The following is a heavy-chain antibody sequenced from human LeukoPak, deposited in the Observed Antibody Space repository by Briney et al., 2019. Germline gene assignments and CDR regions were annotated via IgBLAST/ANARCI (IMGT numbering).Heavy chain of an antibody. J-gene: IGHJ4*02. CDR1: GFTFSSYG. V-gene: IGHV3-30*18. CDR2: ISYDGSNK. D-gene: IGHD6-13*01. CDR3: AKDRDDRYSSSWFGASASDY. Sequence: GGSLRLSCAASGFTFSSYGMHWVRQAPGKGLEWVAVISYDGSNKYYADSVKGRFTISRDNAKNSLYLQMNSLRAEDMALYYCAKDRDDRYSSSWFGASASDYWGQGTLVTVSS.